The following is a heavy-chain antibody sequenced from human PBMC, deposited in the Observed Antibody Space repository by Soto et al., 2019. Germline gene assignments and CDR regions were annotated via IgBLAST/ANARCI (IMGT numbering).Heavy chain of an antibody. CDR3: ARYGYSSGWFQTFFDY. D-gene: IGHD6-19*01. V-gene: IGHV3-48*02. CDR1: GFTFSSYS. J-gene: IGHJ4*02. CDR2: ISSSSSTI. Sequence: GGSLRLSCAASGFTFSSYSMNWVRQAPGKGLEWVSYISSSSSTIYYADSVKGRFTISRDNAKNSLYLQMNSLRDEDTAVYYCARYGYSSGWFQTFFDYWGQGSLVTVSS.